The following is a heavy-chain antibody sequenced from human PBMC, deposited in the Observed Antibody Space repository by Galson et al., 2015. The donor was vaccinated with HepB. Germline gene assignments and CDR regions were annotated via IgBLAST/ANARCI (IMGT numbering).Heavy chain of an antibody. V-gene: IGHV4-39*02. CDR2: MFYSGST. Sequence: SETLSLTCTVSGGSISGSNFYWGWIRQSPGKGLEWIGSMFYSGSTYYTPSLKSRVTISADTSKNHFSLKLSSVTAADTAVYYCARNYDSPYYFDYWGQGTLVTVSS. J-gene: IGHJ4*02. D-gene: IGHD3-22*01. CDR1: GGSISGSNFY. CDR3: ARNYDSPYYFDY.